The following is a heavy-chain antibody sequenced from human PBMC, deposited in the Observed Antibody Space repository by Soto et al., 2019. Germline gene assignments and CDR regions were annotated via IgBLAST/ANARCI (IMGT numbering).Heavy chain of an antibody. Sequence: QVQLVQSGAEVKKPGSSVKVSCKASGGTFNIYNINWVRQAPGQGLEWMGGILPIFGTTNYAQRFQGRLTIIADDSTSTAYVELSSLRSEDTAVYYCARDVAGDSYYDYYGIDVWGQGTTVTVTS. CDR3: ARDVAGDSYYDYYGIDV. J-gene: IGHJ6*02. CDR1: GGTFNIYN. CDR2: ILPIFGTT. V-gene: IGHV1-69*01. D-gene: IGHD2-21*02.